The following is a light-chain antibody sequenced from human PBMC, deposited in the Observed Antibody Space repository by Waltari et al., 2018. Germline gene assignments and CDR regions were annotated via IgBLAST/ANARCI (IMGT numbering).Light chain of an antibody. CDR3: QVWDSSSEHVV. CDR1: HIGGKT. Sequence: SSVLTQPPSVSVAPGKTASISCGGDHIGGKTVNWYQQKPGQAPALVVYNNRDRPSGIPERFSGSNSGNTATLTITRVEAGDEADYSCQVWDSSSEHVVFGGGTKLTVL. V-gene: IGLV3-21*03. CDR2: NNR. J-gene: IGLJ2*01.